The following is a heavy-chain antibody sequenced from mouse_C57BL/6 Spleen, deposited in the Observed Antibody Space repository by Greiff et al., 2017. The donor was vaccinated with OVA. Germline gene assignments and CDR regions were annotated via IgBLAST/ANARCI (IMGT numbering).Heavy chain of an antibody. CDR1: GYTFTSYW. J-gene: IGHJ3*01. CDR3: ARGNYGKY. V-gene: IGHV1-50*01. D-gene: IGHD2-1*01. Sequence: QVQLQQPGAELVKPGASVKLSCKASGYTFTSYWMQWVKQRPGQGLEWIGEIDPSDSYTNYNQKFKGKATLTVDTSASTAYMQLSSLTSEDSAVYYCARGNYGKYWGQGTLVTVSA. CDR2: IDPSDSYT.